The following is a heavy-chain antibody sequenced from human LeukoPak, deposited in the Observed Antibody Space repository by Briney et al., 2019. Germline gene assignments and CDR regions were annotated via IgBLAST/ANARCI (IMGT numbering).Heavy chain of an antibody. Sequence: GGSLRLSCAASGLTLSSYAMSWVRQAPGKGLEWVSAISGSGGSTYYADSVKGRFTISRDNSKNTLYLQMKSLRAEDTAAYYCARFNGWYYFDYWGQGTLVTVSS. CDR1: GLTLSSYA. D-gene: IGHD6-19*01. CDR2: ISGSGGST. J-gene: IGHJ4*02. CDR3: ARFNGWYYFDY. V-gene: IGHV3-23*01.